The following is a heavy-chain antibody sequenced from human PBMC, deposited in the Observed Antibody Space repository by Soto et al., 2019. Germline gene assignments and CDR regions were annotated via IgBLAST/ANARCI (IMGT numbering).Heavy chain of an antibody. Sequence: ASVKVSCKASGGTFSSYAISWVRQAPGQGLEWMGGIIPIFGTANYAQKFQGRVTITADESTSTAYMELSSLRSEDTAVYYCARDPLYRISTSCHPGVIMDVWGQGTTVTVSS. D-gene: IGHD2-2*01. CDR2: IIPIFGTA. CDR1: GGTFSSYA. V-gene: IGHV1-69*13. J-gene: IGHJ6*02. CDR3: ARDPLYRISTSCHPGVIMDV.